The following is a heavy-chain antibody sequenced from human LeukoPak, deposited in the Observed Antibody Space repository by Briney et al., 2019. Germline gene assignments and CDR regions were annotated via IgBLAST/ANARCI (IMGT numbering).Heavy chain of an antibody. CDR2: FDPEKSET. J-gene: IGHJ4*02. D-gene: IGHD6-6*01. CDR3: ARDLGIAARPEIPDY. V-gene: IGHV1-24*01. CDR1: GYTFTELS. Sequence: ASVKVSCKVSGYTFTELSMHWVRQAPGKGLEWMGGFDPEKSETIYAQNFQGRVTMTEDTSTETAYMELSSLRSEDTAVYYCARDLGIAARPEIPDYWGQGTLVTVSS.